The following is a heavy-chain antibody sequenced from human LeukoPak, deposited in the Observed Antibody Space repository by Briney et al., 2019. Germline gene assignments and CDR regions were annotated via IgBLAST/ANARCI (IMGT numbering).Heavy chain of an antibody. D-gene: IGHD2-8*01. CDR1: GGSIISYY. CDR2: IYYSEST. V-gene: IGHV4-59*01. J-gene: IGHJ4*02. Sequence: PSETLSLTCTGSGGSIISYYWSWIRQPPGKGLKWIGYIYYSESTYYNPSLKSRVTISGDTSKTQFSLMLISVPAADTSVYYCARANYHTASTSRVPISEDPFTVSFSLTLCSVTAAVTAVYACERVGLNCYGEYGPFDNWGQGTLVTVSS. CDR3: ARANYHTASTSRVPISEDPFTVSFSLTLCSVTAAVTAVYACERVGLNCYGEYGPFDN.